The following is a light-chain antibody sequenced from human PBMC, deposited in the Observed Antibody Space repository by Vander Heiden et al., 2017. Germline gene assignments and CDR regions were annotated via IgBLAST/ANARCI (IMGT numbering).Light chain of an antibody. CDR2: TTT. CDR3: QQTDSPPWT. V-gene: IGKV1-39*01. J-gene: IGKJ1*01. CDR1: QSIVSS. Sequence: DIHTIHSPSSLSASVADRVTITCRASQSIVSSLNWYQQTPVNAPELLIHTTTSLESGVPSRFSGSGSGTDFTLTISSLQPEDFAAYYCQQTDSPPWTFGQGTKVEI.